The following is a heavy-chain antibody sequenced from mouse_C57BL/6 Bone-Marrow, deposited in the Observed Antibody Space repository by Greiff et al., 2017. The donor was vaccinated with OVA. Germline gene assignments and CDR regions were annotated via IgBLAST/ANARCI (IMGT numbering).Heavy chain of an antibody. V-gene: IGHV1-18*01. CDR1: GYTFTDYN. D-gene: IGHD1-1*01. CDR2: INPNNGGT. Sequence: EVKLQESGPELVKPGASVKIPCKASGYTFTDYNMDWVKQSHGKSLEWIGDINPNNGGTIYNQKFKGKATLTVDKSSSTAYMELRSLTSEDTAVYYCARSGSDYCGVLFDYWGQGTTLTVSS. J-gene: IGHJ2*01. CDR3: ARSGSDYCGVLFDY.